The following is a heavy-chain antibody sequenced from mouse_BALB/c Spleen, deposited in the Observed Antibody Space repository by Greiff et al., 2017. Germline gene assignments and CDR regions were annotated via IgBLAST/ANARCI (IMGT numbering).Heavy chain of an antibody. D-gene: IGHD2-4*01. CDR3: ARWGYDYGWFAY. J-gene: IGHJ3*01. V-gene: IGHV3-2*02. CDR1: GYSITSDYA. CDR2: ISYSGST. Sequence: EVKLQESGPGLVKPSQSLSLTCTVTGYSITSDYAWNWIRQFPGNKLEWMGYISYSGSTSYNPSLKSRISITRDTSKNQFFLQLNSVTTEDTATYYCARWGYDYGWFAYWGQGTLVTVSA.